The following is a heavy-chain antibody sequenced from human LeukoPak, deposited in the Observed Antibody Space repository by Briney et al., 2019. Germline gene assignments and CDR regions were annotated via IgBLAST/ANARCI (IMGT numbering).Heavy chain of an antibody. CDR2: IIPIFGTA. J-gene: IGHJ6*03. CDR1: GYTFTVYY. V-gene: IGHV1-69*05. D-gene: IGHD5-18*01. Sequence: SVTVSFKASGYTFTVYYMHWVRQAPGQGGEWMGGIIPIFGTANYAQKFQGRVTITTDESTSTAYMELSSLRSEDTAVYYCARAVSYGYSYYYYMDVWGKGTTVTVSS. CDR3: ARAVSYGYSYYYYMDV.